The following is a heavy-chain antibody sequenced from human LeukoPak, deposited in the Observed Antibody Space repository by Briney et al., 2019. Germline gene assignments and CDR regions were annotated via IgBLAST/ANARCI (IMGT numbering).Heavy chain of an antibody. CDR2: ISGSGGST. CDR1: GFTFSSYA. D-gene: IGHD3-22*01. CDR3: AKGSDYYDSSYLFDY. Sequence: GGSLRLSCAASGFTFSSYAMSWVRQAPGKGLEWVSAISGSGGSTYYADSAKGRFTISRDNSKNTLYLQMNSLRAEDTAVYYCAKGSDYYDSSYLFDYWGQGTLVTVSS. J-gene: IGHJ4*02. V-gene: IGHV3-23*01.